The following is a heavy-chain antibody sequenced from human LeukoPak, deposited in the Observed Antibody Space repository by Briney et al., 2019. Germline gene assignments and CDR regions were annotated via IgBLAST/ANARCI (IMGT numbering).Heavy chain of an antibody. D-gene: IGHD6-13*01. CDR3: ARGVGGSWYGTVDY. CDR2: FNYSGST. Sequence: SETLPLTCTVAGGSLSSYYWNWIRQPPGKGLEWIGYFNYSGSTNYNPSLKKRVTISVDTSKNQFSLKLSSVTAADTAMYYCARGVGGSWYGTVDYWGQGTLVSVS. J-gene: IGHJ4*02. CDR1: GGSLSSYY. V-gene: IGHV4-59*01.